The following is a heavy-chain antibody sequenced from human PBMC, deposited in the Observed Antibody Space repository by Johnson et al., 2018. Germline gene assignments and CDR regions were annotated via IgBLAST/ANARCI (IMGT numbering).Heavy chain of an antibody. J-gene: IGHJ6*02. Sequence: VQLVESGGGLVQPGRSLRLSYAASGFTFDDYAMHWVRQAPGKGLEWVSGISWNSGSIGYADSVKGRFTIPRDNAKNSLYLQMNSLRAEDTALYYCAKDTSPSMVRGFHYYGMDVWGQGTTVTVSS. CDR3: AKDTSPSMVRGFHYYGMDV. CDR2: ISWNSGSI. V-gene: IGHV3-9*01. CDR1: GFTFDDYA. D-gene: IGHD3-10*01.